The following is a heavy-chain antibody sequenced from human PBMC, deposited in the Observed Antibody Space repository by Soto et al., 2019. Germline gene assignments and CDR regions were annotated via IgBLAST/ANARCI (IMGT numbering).Heavy chain of an antibody. CDR1: GFIFSTYA. CDR3: AHPRGYGVFDAVDI. J-gene: IGHJ3*02. Sequence: EVQLLQTGGGLVQPGGSLSLSCAASGFIFSTYAMNWVRQAPGKGLEWVSAISNSGDSAYYAESVRGRFTISRDYSINTLYLQMRSLRPEDTAVYYCAHPRGYGVFDAVDIWGQGTMVTVSS. V-gene: IGHV3-23*01. D-gene: IGHD4-17*01. CDR2: ISNSGDSA.